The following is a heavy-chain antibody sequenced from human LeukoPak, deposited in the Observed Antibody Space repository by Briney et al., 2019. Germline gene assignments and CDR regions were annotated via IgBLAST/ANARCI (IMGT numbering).Heavy chain of an antibody. CDR2: ISSSSSYI. V-gene: IGHV3-21*01. D-gene: IGHD1-26*01. CDR1: GFTFSSYS. J-gene: IGHJ4*02. CDR3: ARDPGVGASTKVY. Sequence: GGSLRLSCAASGFTFSSYSMNWVRQAPGKGLEWVSSISSSSSYIYYADSVKGRFTISRDNAKNSLYLQMNSLRAEDTAVYYCARDPGVGASTKVYWGQGTLVTVSS.